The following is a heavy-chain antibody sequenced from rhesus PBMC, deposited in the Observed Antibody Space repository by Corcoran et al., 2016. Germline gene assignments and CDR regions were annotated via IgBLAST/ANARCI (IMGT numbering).Heavy chain of an antibody. CDR2: IYGSSGST. D-gene: IGHD6-25*01. CDR3: GSGSWNGVLDS. J-gene: IGHJ6*01. CDR1: GGSISGGYD. Sequence: QVQLQESGPGVVKPSETLSLTCAVSGGSISGGYDWSWIRQPPGKGLVWIGYIYGSSGSTNYNPSLNNRVTISKDASKNEFSLKLSSVTAADTAVYYCGSGSWNGVLDSWGQGVVVTVSS. V-gene: IGHV4-76*01.